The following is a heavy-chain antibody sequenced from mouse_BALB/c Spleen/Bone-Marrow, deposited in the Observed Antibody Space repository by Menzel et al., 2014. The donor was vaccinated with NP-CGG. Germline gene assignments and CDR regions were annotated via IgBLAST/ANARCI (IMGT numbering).Heavy chain of an antibody. D-gene: IGHD1-1*01. CDR1: GFNINDTY. Sequence: VQLQQPGAELVKPGPSVKLSCTATGFNINDTYMNWVKQRPEQDLEWIGRINPANGNTKDDPKFQCKSTITADTSSNTAYLQLNSLTFEDTAVYYCARYYYGTRYYFDYWGQGTTLTVSS. CDR3: ARYYYGTRYYFDY. V-gene: IGHV14-3*02. J-gene: IGHJ2*01. CDR2: INPANGNT.